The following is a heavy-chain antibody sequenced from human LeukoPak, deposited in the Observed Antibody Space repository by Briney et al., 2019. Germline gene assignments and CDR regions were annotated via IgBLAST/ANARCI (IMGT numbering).Heavy chain of an antibody. V-gene: IGHV4-39*07. D-gene: IGHD6-6*01. CDR3: ARDSGSYSSSYRFDS. J-gene: IGHJ4*02. Sequence: SSETLSLTCTVSGGSISSSSYYWGWIRQPPGKGLEWIGSIYYSGSTYYNPSLKSRVTISVDTSKNQFSLKLSSVTAADTAVYYCARDSGSYSSSYRFDSWGQGTLVTVSS. CDR2: IYYSGST. CDR1: GGSISSSSYY.